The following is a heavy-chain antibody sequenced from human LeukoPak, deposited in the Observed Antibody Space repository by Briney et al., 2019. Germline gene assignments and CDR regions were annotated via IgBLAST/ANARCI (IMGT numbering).Heavy chain of an antibody. J-gene: IGHJ6*02. D-gene: IGHD3-9*01. CDR1: GFTVSSNY. Sequence: GGSLRLSCAASGFTVSSNYMSWVRQAPGKGLEWVSVIYSGGSTYYADSVKGRFTISRDNSKNTLYLQMNSLRAEDTAVYYCARDRMELRYFDWLTNPYYYYYGMDIWGQGTTVTVSS. CDR2: IYSGGST. V-gene: IGHV3-66*01. CDR3: ARDRMELRYFDWLTNPYYYYYGMDI.